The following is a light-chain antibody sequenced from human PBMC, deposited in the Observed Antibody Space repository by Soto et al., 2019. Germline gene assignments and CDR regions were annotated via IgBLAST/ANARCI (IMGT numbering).Light chain of an antibody. CDR1: SSDVGGYNY. CDR3: SSYTSSSTLPYV. CDR2: EVS. Sequence: QSALTQPASVSGSPGPSLTISCTGTSSDVGGYNYVSWYQQHPGKAPKLMIYEVSNRPSGVSNRFSGSKSGNTASLTISGLQAEDEADYYCSSYTSSSTLPYVFGTGTKVTVL. V-gene: IGLV2-14*01. J-gene: IGLJ1*01.